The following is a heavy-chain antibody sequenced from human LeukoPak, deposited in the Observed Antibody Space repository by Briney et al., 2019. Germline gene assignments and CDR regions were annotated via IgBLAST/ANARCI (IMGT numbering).Heavy chain of an antibody. CDR2: INPNSGGT. CDR3: ARVHLTMVRGVGHNWFDP. J-gene: IGHJ5*02. D-gene: IGHD3-10*01. V-gene: IGHV1-2*02. Sequence: ASVKASCKASGYTFTGYYMHWVRQAPGQGLEWMGWINPNSGGTNYAQKFQGRVTMTRDTSISTAYMELSRLRSDDTAVYYCARVHLTMVRGVGHNWFDPWGQGTLVTVSS. CDR1: GYTFTGYY.